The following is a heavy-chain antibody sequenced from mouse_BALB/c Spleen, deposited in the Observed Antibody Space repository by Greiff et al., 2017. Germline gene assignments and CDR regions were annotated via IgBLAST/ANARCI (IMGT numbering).Heavy chain of an antibody. Sequence: VQLKQSGAELVRPGALVKLSCKASGFNLKDYYMHWVKQRPEQGLEWIGWIDPENGNTIYDPKFQGKASITADTSSNTAYLQLSSLTSEDTAVYYCARGYYGSPWFAYWGQGTLVTVSA. V-gene: IGHV14-1*02. D-gene: IGHD1-1*01. CDR1: GFNLKDYY. CDR3: ARGYYGSPWFAY. CDR2: IDPENGNT. J-gene: IGHJ3*01.